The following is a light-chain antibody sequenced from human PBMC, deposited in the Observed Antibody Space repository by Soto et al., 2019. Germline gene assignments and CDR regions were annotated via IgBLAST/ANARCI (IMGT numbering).Light chain of an antibody. CDR3: QQYGSSPRT. Sequence: EIVLTQSPGTLSLSPGERATLSCRASQRVSSNYLAWYQQKPGQAPRLLIYGASTRATGIPDRFSGSGSATDFTLTISRLEPEDFAVYYCQQYGSSPRTFGQGTKV. CDR2: GAS. V-gene: IGKV3-20*01. CDR1: QRVSSNY. J-gene: IGKJ1*01.